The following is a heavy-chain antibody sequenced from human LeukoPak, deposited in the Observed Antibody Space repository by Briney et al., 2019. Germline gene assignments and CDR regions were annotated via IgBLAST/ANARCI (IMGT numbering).Heavy chain of an antibody. Sequence: GRSLRLSCAASGFTFDDYAMHWVRQAPGKGLEWVSGISWNSGSIGYADSVKGRFTISRDNAKNSLYLQMNSLRAEDTAVYYCAAKYNWNDDGLDIWGQGTMVTVSS. CDR1: GFTFDDYA. D-gene: IGHD1-1*01. J-gene: IGHJ3*02. CDR2: ISWNSGSI. V-gene: IGHV3-9*01. CDR3: AAKYNWNDDGLDI.